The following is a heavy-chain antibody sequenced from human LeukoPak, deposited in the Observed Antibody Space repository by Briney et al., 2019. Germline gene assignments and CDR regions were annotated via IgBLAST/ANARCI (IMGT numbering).Heavy chain of an antibody. V-gene: IGHV3-33*01. Sequence: GGSLRLSCAASGFTFSSYGMHWVRQAPGKGLEWVAVIWYDGSNKYYADSVKGRFTISRENSKNTLYLQMNSLRAEDTAVYYCARDSAVQDNYYYYYGMDVWGQGTTVTVSS. CDR3: ARDSAVQDNYYYYYGMDV. D-gene: IGHD2-15*01. CDR2: IWYDGSNK. CDR1: GFTFSSYG. J-gene: IGHJ6*02.